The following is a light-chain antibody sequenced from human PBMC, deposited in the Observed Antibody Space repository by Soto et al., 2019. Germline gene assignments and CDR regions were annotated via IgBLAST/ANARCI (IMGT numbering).Light chain of an antibody. J-gene: IGKJ5*01. CDR3: QQYDKWPTIT. CDR1: QSVSSAY. V-gene: IGKV3-20*01. CDR2: NVS. Sequence: EIVVTHSPSTLALSPGARSTLSCRAGQSVSSAYLAWYQQQPCQPPRLLIYNVSRRATGIPDRFRGSGSGSDFTLPVSRLETEDFAVYYCQQYDKWPTITFGQGTRLEIK.